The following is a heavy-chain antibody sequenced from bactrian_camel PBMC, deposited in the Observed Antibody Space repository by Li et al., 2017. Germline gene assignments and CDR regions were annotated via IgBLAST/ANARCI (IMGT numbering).Heavy chain of an antibody. J-gene: IGHJ6*01. CDR3: AAADCDAEEENSVGS. D-gene: IGHD4*01. CDR1: GNTYSTPY. Sequence: HVQLVESGGGSVQAGGSLRLSCAASGNTYSTPYMAWFREAPGKEREGVAAIDKDGSPNYADSVQGRFIISKNDAKNTLTLEMNSLKPDDTAMYYCAAADCDAEEENSVGSWG. CDR2: IDKDGSP. V-gene: IGHV3S53*01.